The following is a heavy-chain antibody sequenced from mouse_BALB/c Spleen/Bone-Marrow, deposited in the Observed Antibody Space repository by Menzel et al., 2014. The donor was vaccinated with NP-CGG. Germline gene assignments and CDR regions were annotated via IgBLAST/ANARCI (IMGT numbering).Heavy chain of an antibody. D-gene: IGHD1-2*01. CDR1: GFTFSSYA. Sequence: EVKVVESGGGLVKPGGSLKLSCAASGFTFSSYAMSWVRQSPEERLEWVAEISSGGSYTYYPDTVTGRFTISRDNAKNTLYLEMSSLRSEDTAMYYCARDHYGYYTMDYWGQGTSVTVSS. V-gene: IGHV5-9-4*01. J-gene: IGHJ4*01. CDR2: ISSGGSYT. CDR3: ARDHYGYYTMDY.